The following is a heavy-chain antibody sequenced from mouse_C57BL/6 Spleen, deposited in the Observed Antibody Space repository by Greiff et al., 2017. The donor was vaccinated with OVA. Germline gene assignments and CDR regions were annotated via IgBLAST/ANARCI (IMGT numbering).Heavy chain of an antibody. CDR1: GYAFSSYW. D-gene: IGHD1-1*01. Sequence: QVQLQQPGAELVKPGASVKISCKASGYAFSSYWMNWVKQRPGQGLEWIGQIYPGDGDTNYNGKFKGKATLTVDKSSSTAYMQLSSLTSEDSAVYYCARWGGSNLDAMDYWGQGTSVTVSS. CDR3: ARWGGSNLDAMDY. J-gene: IGHJ4*01. V-gene: IGHV1-80*01. CDR2: IYPGDGDT.